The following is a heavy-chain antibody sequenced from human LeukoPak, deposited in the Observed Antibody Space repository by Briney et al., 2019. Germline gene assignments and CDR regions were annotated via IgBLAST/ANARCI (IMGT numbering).Heavy chain of an antibody. V-gene: IGHV3-74*01. CDR3: ARDLKGRVTRNSNYFDY. Sequence: GGSLRLSCAASGFTFSSYWMHWIRQAPGKGLACVSRINSDGSSTSYADSVKGRFTISRDNAKNTLYLQMNSLRAEDTAVYYCARDLKGRVTRNSNYFDYWGQGTLVTVSS. D-gene: IGHD2-15*01. CDR1: GFTFSSYW. CDR2: INSDGSST. J-gene: IGHJ4*02.